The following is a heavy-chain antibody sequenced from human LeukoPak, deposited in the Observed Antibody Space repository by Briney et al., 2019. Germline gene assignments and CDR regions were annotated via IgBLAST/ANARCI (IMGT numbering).Heavy chain of an antibody. V-gene: IGHV3-30*04. Sequence: GGSLRLSCAASGFTFRNFAMHWVRQAPGKGLEWVAVISYDGSNKYYADSVKGRFTISRDNSNNTLFLQMNSLRAEDTAVFYCARDLGIAVTNYEHWLDPWAREPRSPSPQ. CDR1: GFTFRNFA. CDR2: ISYDGSNK. J-gene: IGHJ5*02. CDR3: ARDLGIAVTNYEHWLDP. D-gene: IGHD6-19*01.